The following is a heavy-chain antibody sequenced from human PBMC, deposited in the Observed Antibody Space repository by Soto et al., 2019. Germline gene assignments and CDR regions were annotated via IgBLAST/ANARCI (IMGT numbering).Heavy chain of an antibody. Sequence: QVQLVQSGAEVKKPGSSVKVSCKASGGTFSSYTISWVRQAPGQGLEWMGRIIPILGIANYAQKFQGSVTIVADKSTSTAYMELSSLRSYDTAVDYCARLYPVMAGQTEYFPHWGQGTLVTVSS. CDR1: GGTFSSYT. V-gene: IGHV1-69*02. CDR2: IIPILGIA. J-gene: IGHJ1*01. D-gene: IGHD3-16*01. CDR3: ARLYPVMAGQTEYFPH.